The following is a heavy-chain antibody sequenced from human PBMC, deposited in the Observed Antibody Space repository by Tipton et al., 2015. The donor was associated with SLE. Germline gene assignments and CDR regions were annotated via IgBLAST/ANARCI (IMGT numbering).Heavy chain of an antibody. Sequence: GSLRLSCAASGFTFSSYSMNWVRQAPGKGLEWVSSISSSSSYIYYADSVKGRFTISRDNSKNTLYLQMNSLRAEDTAVYYCARSDRRPGYFDYWGQGTLVTVSS. CDR2: ISSSSSYI. CDR1: GFTFSSYS. V-gene: IGHV3-21*04. CDR3: ARSDRRPGYFDY. J-gene: IGHJ4*02.